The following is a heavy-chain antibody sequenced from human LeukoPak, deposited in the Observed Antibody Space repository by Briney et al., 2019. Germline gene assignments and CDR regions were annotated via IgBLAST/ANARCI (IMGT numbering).Heavy chain of an antibody. V-gene: IGHV4-34*01. CDR2: INHSGST. CDR1: GGSFSGYY. CDR3: ARGRRVVVAATRIYYGMDV. D-gene: IGHD2-15*01. J-gene: IGHJ6*04. Sequence: SETLSLTCAVYGGSFSGYYWSWLRQPPGKGLEWLGEINHSGSTNYNPSLKSRVTISVDTSKNQFSLKLSSVTAADTAVYYCARGRRVVVAATRIYYGMDVWGKGTTVTVSS.